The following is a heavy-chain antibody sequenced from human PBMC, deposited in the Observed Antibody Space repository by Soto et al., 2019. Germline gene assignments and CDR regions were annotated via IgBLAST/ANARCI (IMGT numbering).Heavy chain of an antibody. CDR3: ARESMAVAGTGWFDP. CDR1: GGSFSGYY. V-gene: IGHV4-34*01. Sequence: PSETLSLTCAVYGGSFSGYYWSWIRQPPGKGLECIGEINHSGSTNYNPSLKSRVTISVDTSKNQFSLKLSSVTAADTAVYYCARESMAVAGTGWFDPWGQGTLVTVSS. CDR2: INHSGST. J-gene: IGHJ5*02. D-gene: IGHD6-19*01.